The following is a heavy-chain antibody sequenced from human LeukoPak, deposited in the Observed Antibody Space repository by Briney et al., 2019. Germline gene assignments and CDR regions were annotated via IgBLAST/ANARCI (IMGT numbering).Heavy chain of an antibody. Sequence: GGSLRLSCAASGFTVSSNYMSWVRQAPGKGLEWVSVIYSGGGTYYADSVKGRFTISRDNSKNTLYLRMNSLRAEDTAVYYCARGSSKASLGYDYWGQGTLVTVSS. CDR2: IYSGGGT. CDR1: GFTVSSNY. V-gene: IGHV3-66*01. J-gene: IGHJ4*02. CDR3: ARGSSKASLGYDY. D-gene: IGHD3-16*01.